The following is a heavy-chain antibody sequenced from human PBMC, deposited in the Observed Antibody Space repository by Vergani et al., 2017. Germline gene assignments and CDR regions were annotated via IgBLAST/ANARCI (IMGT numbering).Heavy chain of an antibody. CDR1: GFTFDDYA. J-gene: IGHJ4*02. D-gene: IGHD1-26*01. CDR3: AKDRRIVGATSFDY. Sequence: EVQLLESGGGLVQPGGSLRLSCAASGFTFDDYAMHWVRQAPGKGLEWVSGISWNSGSIGYADSVKGRFTISRDNAKNSLYLQMNSLRAEDTAVYYCAKDRRIVGATSFDYWGQGTLVTVSS. V-gene: IGHV3-9*01. CDR2: ISWNSGSI.